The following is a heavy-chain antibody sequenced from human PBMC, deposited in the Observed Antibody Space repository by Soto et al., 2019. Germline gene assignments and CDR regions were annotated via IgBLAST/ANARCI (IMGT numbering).Heavy chain of an antibody. D-gene: IGHD3-9*01. CDR1: GGTFSSYT. Sequence: ASVKVSCKASGGTFSSYTISWVRQAPGQGLEWMGRIIPILGIANYAQKFQGRVTITADKSTSTAYMELSSLRSEDTAVYYCASYDILTGYSSDYWGQGTLVTVSS. CDR2: IIPILGIA. CDR3: ASYDILTGYSSDY. V-gene: IGHV1-69*02. J-gene: IGHJ4*02.